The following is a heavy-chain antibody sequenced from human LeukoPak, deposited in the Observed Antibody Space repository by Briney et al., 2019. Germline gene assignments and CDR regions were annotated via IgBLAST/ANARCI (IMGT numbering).Heavy chain of an antibody. V-gene: IGHV3-7*01. J-gene: IGHJ4*02. CDR1: GFTFSSYW. CDR3: ARVYSYGFKTFPDY. Sequence: GGSLRLSCAASGFTFSSYWMSWVRQATGKGLEWVANIKQDGSEKYYVDSVKGRFTISRDNAKNSLYLQMNSLRAEDTAVYYCARVYSYGFKTFPDYWGQGTLLTVTS. CDR2: IKQDGSEK. D-gene: IGHD5-18*01.